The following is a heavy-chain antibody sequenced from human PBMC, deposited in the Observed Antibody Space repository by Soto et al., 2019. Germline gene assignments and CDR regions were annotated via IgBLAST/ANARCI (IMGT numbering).Heavy chain of an antibody. CDR3: AKGSPDSRGLD. CDR2: TSDDGSKR. J-gene: IGHJ4*02. Sequence: QVQLVESGGGAVLAGMSLRLSCAGSGFTFSDYAMYWVRQAPGKGLEWVAVTSDDGSKRYYTESVKGRFTITRDNSKNALFLQMNSLRREDTAVYYCAKGSPDSRGLDWGQGTLVAVVS. CDR1: GFTFSDYA. D-gene: IGHD3-22*01. V-gene: IGHV3-30*18.